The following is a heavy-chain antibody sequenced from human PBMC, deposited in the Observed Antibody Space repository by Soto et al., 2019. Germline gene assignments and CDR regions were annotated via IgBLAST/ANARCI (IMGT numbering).Heavy chain of an antibody. V-gene: IGHV3-48*01. Sequence: GGSLRLSCAASGFTFSSYSMNWVRQAPGKGLEWVSYISSSSSTIYYADSVKGRFTISRDNAKNSLYLQMNSLRAEDTAVYYCARVRWAVAANDAFDIWGQGTMVTVSS. CDR1: GFTFSSYS. CDR3: ARVRWAVAANDAFDI. D-gene: IGHD6-19*01. J-gene: IGHJ3*02. CDR2: ISSSSSTI.